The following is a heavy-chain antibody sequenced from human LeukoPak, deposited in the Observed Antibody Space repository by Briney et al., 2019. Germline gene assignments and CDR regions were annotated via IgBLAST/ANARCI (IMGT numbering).Heavy chain of an antibody. CDR2: ISYDGSNK. D-gene: IGHD3-3*01. J-gene: IGHJ6*02. CDR1: GFTFSSYA. CDR3: ARDGSNYDFWSGYYAPPTLYGMDV. V-gene: IGHV3-30-3*01. Sequence: GRSLRLSRAASGFTFSSYAMHWVRQAPGKGLEWVAVISYDGSNKYYADSVKGRFTISRDNSKNTLYLQMNSLRAEDTAVYYCARDGSNYDFWSGYYAPPTLYGMDVWGQGTTVTVSS.